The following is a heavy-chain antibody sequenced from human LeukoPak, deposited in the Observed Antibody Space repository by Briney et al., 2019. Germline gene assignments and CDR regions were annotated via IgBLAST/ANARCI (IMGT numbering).Heavy chain of an antibody. V-gene: IGHV3-23*01. J-gene: IGHJ4*02. CDR2: ISGSGGST. D-gene: IGHD3-3*01. CDR3: AKDPGDFWSGYFPWIYFDY. Sequence: QSGGSLRLSCAASGFTFSSYAMSWVRQAPGKGLEWVSAISGSGGSTYYADSVKGRFTISRDNSKNTLYLQMNSLRAEDTAVYYCAKDPGDFWSGYFPWIYFDYWGQGTLVTVSS. CDR1: GFTFSSYA.